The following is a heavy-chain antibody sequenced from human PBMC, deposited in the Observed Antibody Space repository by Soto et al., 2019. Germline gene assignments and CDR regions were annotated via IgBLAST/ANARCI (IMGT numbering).Heavy chain of an antibody. V-gene: IGHV4-59*01. D-gene: IGHD3-22*01. CDR1: GGSSSSYY. CDR3: AIGTYYYDSSGYYFLDY. Sequence: PLETLPLTCTVSGGSSSSYYWSWIRQPPGKGLEWIGYIYYSGSTNYNPSLKSRVTISVDTSKNQFSLKLSSVTAADTAVYYCAIGTYYYDSSGYYFLDYWGQGTLVTVSS. CDR2: IYYSGST. J-gene: IGHJ4*02.